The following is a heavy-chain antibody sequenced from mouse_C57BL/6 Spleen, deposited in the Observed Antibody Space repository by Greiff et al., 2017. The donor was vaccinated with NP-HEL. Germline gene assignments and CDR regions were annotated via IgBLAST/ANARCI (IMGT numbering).Heavy chain of an antibody. D-gene: IGHD2-5*01. CDR3: ARENYSNRYYYAMDY. J-gene: IGHJ4*01. Sequence: EVKVEESGGGLVKPGGSLKLSCAASGFTFSDYGMHWVRQAPEKGLEWVAYISSGSSTIYYADTVKGRFTISRDNAKNTLFLQMTSLRSEDTAMYYCARENYSNRYYYAMDYWGQGTSVTVSS. CDR2: ISSGSSTI. CDR1: GFTFSDYG. V-gene: IGHV5-17*01.